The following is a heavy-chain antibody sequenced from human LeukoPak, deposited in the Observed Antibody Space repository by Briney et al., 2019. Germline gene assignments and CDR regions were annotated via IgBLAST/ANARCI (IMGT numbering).Heavy chain of an antibody. CDR3: ARGPRYYDILTGYSNWFDP. CDR1: GDSISISSYY. Sequence: SETLSLTCTVSGDSISISSYYWGWIRQPPGKGLEWIGGIYYSGSTYYHPSLKSRVTISVDTSKNQFSLKLSSVTAADTAVYYCARGPRYYDILTGYSNWFDPWGQGTLVTVSS. J-gene: IGHJ5*02. D-gene: IGHD3-9*01. V-gene: IGHV4-39*01. CDR2: IYYSGST.